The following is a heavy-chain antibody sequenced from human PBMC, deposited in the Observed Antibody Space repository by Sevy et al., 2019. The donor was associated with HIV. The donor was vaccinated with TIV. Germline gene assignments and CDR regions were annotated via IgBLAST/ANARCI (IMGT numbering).Heavy chain of an antibody. CDR2: IYYSGST. CDR3: ARVNYYDSSAIYAGVYYYYGMDV. J-gene: IGHJ6*02. Sequence: SETLSLTCTVSGGSISSYYWSWIRQPPGKGLEWIGYIYYSGSTNYNPSLKSRVTISVDTSKNQFSLKLSSVTAADTAVYYCARVNYYDSSAIYAGVYYYYGMDVWGQGTTVTVSS. D-gene: IGHD3-22*01. V-gene: IGHV4-59*01. CDR1: GGSISSYY.